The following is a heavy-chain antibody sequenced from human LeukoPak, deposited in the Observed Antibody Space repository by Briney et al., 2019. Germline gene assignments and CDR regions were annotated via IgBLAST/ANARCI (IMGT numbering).Heavy chain of an antibody. V-gene: IGHV1-69*05. CDR1: GATFTTYA. J-gene: IGHJ4*02. Sequence: GASVKVSCKASGATFTTYAIIWVRQAPGQGLEWMGGIIPIFGTANYAQKFQGRVTITTDESTSTAYMELSSLRSEDTAVYYCAREKPLLSFDYWGQGTLVTVSS. D-gene: IGHD1-14*01. CDR2: IIPIFGTA. CDR3: AREKPLLSFDY.